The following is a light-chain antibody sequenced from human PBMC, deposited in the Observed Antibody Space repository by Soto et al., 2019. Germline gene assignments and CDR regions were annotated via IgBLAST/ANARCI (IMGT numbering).Light chain of an antibody. Sequence: QSVRTQPPSASVTPGEGVTISCSGSSANIGSKTVNWYQQLPGTVPKLLIYNSYQRPSGVPDRFSGSQSGTSASLAISGLQSENEADYYCVVWDASLNGYLFGAGTKVTVL. CDR2: NSY. V-gene: IGLV1-44*01. CDR3: VVWDASLNGYL. J-gene: IGLJ1*01. CDR1: SANIGSKT.